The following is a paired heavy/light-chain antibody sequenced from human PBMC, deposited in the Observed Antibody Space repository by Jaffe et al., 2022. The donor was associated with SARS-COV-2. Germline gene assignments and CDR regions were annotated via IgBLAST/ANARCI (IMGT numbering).Heavy chain of an antibody. D-gene: IGHD5-18*01. J-gene: IGHJ4*02. V-gene: IGHV4-30-2*01. Sequence: QLQLQESGSGLVKPSQTLSLTCSVSGGSISTGDFSWSWVRQPPGKGLEWIGYIHHSGVTDYNPSLKSRVAMSVDKSKNQFSLNLTSVTAADSAVYFCARGGYSYGLFDFWGQGTVVSVSS. CDR3: ARGGYSYGLFDF. CDR1: GGSISTGDFS. CDR2: IHHSGVT.
Light chain of an antibody. Sequence: VLTQSPGTLSLSPGERATLSCRASQRISSSYVAWYQQKPGQAPRLLMYDVSIRATGIPDRFRGSGSGTDFTLTISSLEPEDFAVYFCQLYGSSPGTFGQGTKVEIK. CDR3: QLYGSSPGT. CDR1: QRISSSY. V-gene: IGKV3-20*01. J-gene: IGKJ1*01. CDR2: DVS.